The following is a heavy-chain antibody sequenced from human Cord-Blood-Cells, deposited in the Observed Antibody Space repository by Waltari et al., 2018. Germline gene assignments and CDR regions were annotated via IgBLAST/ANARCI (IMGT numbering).Heavy chain of an antibody. J-gene: IGHJ4*02. D-gene: IGHD1-26*01. CDR2: IYSGGST. CDR1: GFTVSSQY. CDR3: ARVMGATGGSFDY. V-gene: IGHV3-53*01. Sequence: EVQLVESGGGLIPTGGSLRLSCRGSGFTVSSQYMSGVGQAPGKGLEWVSVIYSGGSTYYADSVKGRFTISRDNSKNTLYLQMNSLRAEDTAVYYCARVMGATGGSFDYWGQGTLVTVSS.